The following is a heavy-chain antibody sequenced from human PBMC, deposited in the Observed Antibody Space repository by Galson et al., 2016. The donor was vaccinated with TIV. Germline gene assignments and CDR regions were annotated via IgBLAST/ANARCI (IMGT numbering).Heavy chain of an antibody. V-gene: IGHV3-9*01. D-gene: IGHD4-17*01. CDR1: GFTFDDYP. CDR3: AKDLKPDASTDYYFYSGMDV. J-gene: IGHJ6*02. CDR2: INWHGNSV. Sequence: SLRLSCAASGFTFDDYPMHWVRQAPGKGLEWVSAINWHGNSVVYADSVKGRFTISRDNGRQSLYLQMNNLRGEDTALYYCAKDLKPDASTDYYFYSGMDVWRQGTTFIVSS.